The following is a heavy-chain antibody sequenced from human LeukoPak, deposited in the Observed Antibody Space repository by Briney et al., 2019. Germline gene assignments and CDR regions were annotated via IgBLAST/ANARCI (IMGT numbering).Heavy chain of an antibody. Sequence: SETLSLTCAVYGGSFSGYYWSWIRQPPGKGLEWIGEINHSGSTNYNPSLKSRVTISVDTSKNQFSLKLSSVTAADTAVYYCARVGGYEFDYWGQGTLVTVSS. J-gene: IGHJ4*02. D-gene: IGHD3-16*01. V-gene: IGHV4-34*01. CDR3: ARVGGYEFDY. CDR2: INHSGST. CDR1: GGSFSGYY.